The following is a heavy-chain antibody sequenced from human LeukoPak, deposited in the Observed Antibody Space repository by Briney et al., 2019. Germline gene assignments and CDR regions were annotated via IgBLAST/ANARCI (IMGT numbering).Heavy chain of an antibody. CDR1: GGSISSSSYY. D-gene: IGHD7-27*01. Sequence: SETLSLTCTVSGGSISSSSYYWGWIRQPPGKGLEWIGSIYYSGSTYYNPSLKSRVTISVDTSKNQFSLKLSSVTAADTAVYYCARTNWGLLDYWGQGTLVTVPS. J-gene: IGHJ4*02. V-gene: IGHV4-39*07. CDR2: IYYSGST. CDR3: ARTNWGLLDY.